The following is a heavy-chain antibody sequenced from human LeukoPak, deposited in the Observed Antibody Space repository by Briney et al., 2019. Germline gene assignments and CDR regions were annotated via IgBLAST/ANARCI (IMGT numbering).Heavy chain of an antibody. J-gene: IGHJ4*02. Sequence: GGSLRLSCAVSGFTFSDYYMSWIRQAPGKGLECISYISGSGTTIYYADSVRGRFTISRDNAKNSLSLQMNSLRAEDTAVYYCAREGRGYRGLDCWGQGSLVTASS. CDR3: AREGRGYRGLDC. V-gene: IGHV3-11*01. D-gene: IGHD3-22*01. CDR2: ISGSGTTI. CDR1: GFTFSDYY.